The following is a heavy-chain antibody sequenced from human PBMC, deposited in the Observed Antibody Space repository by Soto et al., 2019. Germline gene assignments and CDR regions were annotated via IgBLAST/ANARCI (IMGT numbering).Heavy chain of an antibody. D-gene: IGHD6-13*01. CDR3: ARGIIAVIGTIRWFDP. J-gene: IGHJ5*02. Sequence: PGGSLRLSCAASGFTFTSHWMHWVRQAPGKGPVWVSRINGDGSSISYADSVKGRFTISRDNAKNTLYLQMNSLRAEDTAVYYCARGIIAVIGTIRWFDPWGQGTLVTVSS. CDR1: GFTFTSHW. CDR2: INGDGSSI. V-gene: IGHV3-74*01.